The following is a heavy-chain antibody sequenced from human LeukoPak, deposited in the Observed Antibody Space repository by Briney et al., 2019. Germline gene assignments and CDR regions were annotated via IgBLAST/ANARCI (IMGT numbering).Heavy chain of an antibody. CDR3: ARLITAPYYFDY. J-gene: IGHJ4*02. CDR1: GFTFSGYS. CDR2: ISTSSSYI. Sequence: GGSLRLSCAASGFTFSGYSMNWVRQAPGKGLEWVSSISTSSSYIYYADSVKGRFTISRDNAKKSLYLQMNSLRAEDTAVYYCARLITAPYYFDYWGQGTLVTVSS. D-gene: IGHD1-20*01. V-gene: IGHV3-21*01.